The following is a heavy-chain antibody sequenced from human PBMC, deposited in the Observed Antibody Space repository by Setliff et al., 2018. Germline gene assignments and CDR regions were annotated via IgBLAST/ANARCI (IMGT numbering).Heavy chain of an antibody. D-gene: IGHD2-8*02. J-gene: IGHJ4*02. CDR2: IFPKTGNT. Sequence: GASVKVSCKASGYTFTNYGITWVRLAPGQGLEWMGWIFPKTGNTNYAHKLQGRVTMTTDTSTGTAYMGLRSLRSDDTAVYYCSRLVRFCTASTCQGASASEHWGQGTLVTVSS. CDR3: SRLVRFCTASTCQGASASEH. V-gene: IGHV1-18*01. CDR1: GYTFTNYG.